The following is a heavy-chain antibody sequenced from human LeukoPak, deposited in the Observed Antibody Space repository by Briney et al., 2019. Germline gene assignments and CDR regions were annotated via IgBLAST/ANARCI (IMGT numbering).Heavy chain of an antibody. CDR2: INPNSGGT. CDR3: ARGVTMVRGAVY. Sequence: ASVKVSCKTPGGTFSRYAISWVRQAPGQGLEWMGWINPNSGGTNYAQKFQGRVTMTRDTSISTAYMELSRLRSDDTAVYYCARGVTMVRGAVYWGQGTLVTVSS. D-gene: IGHD3-10*01. CDR1: GGTFSRYA. J-gene: IGHJ4*02. V-gene: IGHV1-2*02.